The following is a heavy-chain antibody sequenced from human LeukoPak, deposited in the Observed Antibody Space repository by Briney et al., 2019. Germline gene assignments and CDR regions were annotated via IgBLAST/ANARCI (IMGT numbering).Heavy chain of an antibody. CDR3: ARGVTSGWSNWYLEV. CDR2: MNPNSGDT. V-gene: IGHV1-8*01. Sequence: GASVKVSCKASGYTFTSYDINWVRQATGQGLEWMGWMNPNSGDTGYAQKFQGRVTMTSNTSINTAYMELRSLRCEGKAVYYCARGVTSGWSNWYLEVWGSGTLVTVSS. J-gene: IGHJ2*01. D-gene: IGHD6-19*01. CDR1: GYTFTSYD.